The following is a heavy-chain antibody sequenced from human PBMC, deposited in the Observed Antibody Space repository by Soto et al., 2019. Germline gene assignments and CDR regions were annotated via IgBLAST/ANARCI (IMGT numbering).Heavy chain of an antibody. CDR3: ARVSVTFDYYYYGMDV. V-gene: IGHV1-8*01. D-gene: IGHD3-3*01. J-gene: IGHJ6*02. CDR1: GYTFTSYD. Sequence: QVQLVQSGAEVKKPGASVKVSCKASGYTFTSYDINWVRQATGQGLEWMGWMNPNSGNTGYAQKVQGRVTMTRNTSISTAYMELSSLRSEDTAVYYCARVSVTFDYYYYGMDVWGQGTTVTVSS. CDR2: MNPNSGNT.